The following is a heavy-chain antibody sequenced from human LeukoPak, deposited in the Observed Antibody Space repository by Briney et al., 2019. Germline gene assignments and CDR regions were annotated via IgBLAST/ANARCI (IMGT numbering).Heavy chain of an antibody. Sequence: PGGSLRLSCVASGFTFSSYAMTWVRQAPGKGLEWVSAIGGGDLNTHYADSVKGRFTISRDNSKNTLYLQMNSLRAEDTAIYYCAKGTVSPPAEDWGKGTTVTVSS. D-gene: IGHD2-2*01. CDR1: GFTFSSYA. V-gene: IGHV3-23*01. J-gene: IGHJ6*04. CDR2: IGGGDLNT. CDR3: AKGTVSPPAED.